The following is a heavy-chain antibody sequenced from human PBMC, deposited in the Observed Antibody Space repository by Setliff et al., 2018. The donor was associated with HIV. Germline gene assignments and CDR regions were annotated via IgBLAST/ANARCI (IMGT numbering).Heavy chain of an antibody. CDR2: IFYSGST. V-gene: IGHV4-39*07. Sequence: PSETLSLTGSVSGGSISSISYYWGWIRQPPGKGLEWIGSIFYSGSTFYNPSLKRRVTIAADTSKDQFSLRMGSLTAADTGVYYCARGWGAWSYSRPSWFDPWGDGALVTVSS. CDR3: ARGWGAWSYSRPSWFDP. CDR1: GGSISSISYY. D-gene: IGHD3-10*01. J-gene: IGHJ5*02.